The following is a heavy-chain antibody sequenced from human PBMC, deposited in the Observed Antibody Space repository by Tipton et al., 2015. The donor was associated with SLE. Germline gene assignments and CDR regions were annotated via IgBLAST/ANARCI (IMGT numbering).Heavy chain of an antibody. D-gene: IGHD2-15*01. J-gene: IGHJ6*02. CDR1: GYSISSGYY. CDR2: IYHSGST. V-gene: IGHV4-38-2*01. CDR3: ARARVVVVVAPLLDV. Sequence: TLSLTCAVSGYSISSGYYWGWIRQPPGKGLEWIGSIYHSGSTYYNPSLKSRVTISVDTSKNQFSLKLSSVTAADTAVYYCARARVVVVVAPLLDVWGQGTTVTVSS.